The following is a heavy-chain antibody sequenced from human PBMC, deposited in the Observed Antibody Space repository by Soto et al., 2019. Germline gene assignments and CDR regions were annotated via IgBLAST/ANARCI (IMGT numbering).Heavy chain of an antibody. V-gene: IGHV1-18*04. CDR3: ASPASSSWQFDY. CDR1: GYTFTSYG. J-gene: IGHJ4*02. CDR2: ISAYNGNT. Sequence: ASVKVSCKASGYTFTSYGISWVRQAPGQGLEWMGWISAYNGNTNYAQKLQGRVTMTTDTSTSTAYMELRSLRSGDTAVYYCASPASSSWQFDYWGQGTLVTVSS. D-gene: IGHD6-13*01.